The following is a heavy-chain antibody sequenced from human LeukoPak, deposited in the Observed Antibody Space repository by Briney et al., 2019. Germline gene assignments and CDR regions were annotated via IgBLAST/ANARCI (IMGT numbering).Heavy chain of an antibody. CDR3: ARPPRYCSSTSCQDV. V-gene: IGHV4-34*01. CDR1: GGSISDYY. J-gene: IGHJ6*04. CDR2: INHSGST. Sequence: SETLSLTCTVSGGSISDYYWSWIRQPPGKGLEWIGEINHSGSTNYNPSLKSRVTISVDTSKNQFSLKLSSVTAADTAVYYCARPPRYCSSTSCQDVWGKGTTVTVSS. D-gene: IGHD2-2*01.